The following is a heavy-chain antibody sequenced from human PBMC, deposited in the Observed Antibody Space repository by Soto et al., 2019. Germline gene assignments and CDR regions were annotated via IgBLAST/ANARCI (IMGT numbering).Heavy chain of an antibody. Sequence: GESLKISCKGSGYSFTSYWIGWVRQMPGKGLEWMGIIYPGDSDTRYSPSFQGQVTISADKSISTAYLQWSSLKASDTAMYYCATSRGYSGYGYYYYYYGMDVWGQGTTVTAP. J-gene: IGHJ6*02. CDR3: ATSRGYSGYGYYYYYYGMDV. CDR1: GYSFTSYW. V-gene: IGHV5-51*01. CDR2: IYPGDSDT. D-gene: IGHD5-12*01.